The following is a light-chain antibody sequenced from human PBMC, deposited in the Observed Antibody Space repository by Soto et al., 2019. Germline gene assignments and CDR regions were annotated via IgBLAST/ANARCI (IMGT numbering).Light chain of an antibody. Sequence: QLVLTQSPSASASLGSSVKLTCTLSSGHSSYIIAWHQQQPGKAPRYLMKLEGSGSYNKGSGVPDRFSGSSSGADRYLTISNLQFEDEADYYCETWDSNFWVFGGGTKLTVL. CDR1: SGHSSYI. CDR3: ETWDSNFWV. CDR2: LEGSGSY. J-gene: IGLJ3*02. V-gene: IGLV4-60*02.